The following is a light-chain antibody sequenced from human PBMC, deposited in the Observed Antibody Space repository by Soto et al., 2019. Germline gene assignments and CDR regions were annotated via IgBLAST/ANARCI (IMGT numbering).Light chain of an antibody. V-gene: IGLV2-14*01. CDR2: EVS. J-gene: IGLJ2*01. Sequence: QSALTQPASVSGSPGQSITISCTGTSSDVGGYNYVSWYQQHPGQAPKLMIYEVSNRPSGVSNRFSGSKSANTASLTISGLQTEDEADYYCTSYKTTSPPLFGGGTKLTVL. CDR3: TSYKTTSPPL. CDR1: SSDVGGYNY.